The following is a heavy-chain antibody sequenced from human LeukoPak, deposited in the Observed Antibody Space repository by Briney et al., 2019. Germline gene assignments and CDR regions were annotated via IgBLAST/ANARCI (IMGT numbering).Heavy chain of an antibody. V-gene: IGHV3-49*03. J-gene: IGHJ4*02. CDR1: GFTFGDYA. CDR2: IRSKAYGGTT. D-gene: IGHD6-13*01. CDR3: TSRYYSSSWLRGPRDDY. Sequence: GGSLRLSCTASGFTFGDYAISWFRQAPGKGLEWVGFIRSKAYGGTTEYAASVKGRFTISRDDSKSIAYLQMNSLKTEDAAVYYCTSRYYSSSWLRGPRDDYWGQGTLVTVSS.